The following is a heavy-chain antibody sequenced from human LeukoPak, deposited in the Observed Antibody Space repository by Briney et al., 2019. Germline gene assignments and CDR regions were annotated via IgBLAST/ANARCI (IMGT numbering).Heavy chain of an antibody. CDR1: GFTFSSYD. Sequence: GGSLRLSCAASGFTFSSYDMHWVRQATGKGLEWVSAIGTAGDTYYPGSVKGRFTISRENAKNSLYLQMNSLRAEDTAVYYCAKRHDFWSGFLDAFDIWGQGTMVTVSS. V-gene: IGHV3-13*01. CDR3: AKRHDFWSGFLDAFDI. J-gene: IGHJ3*02. D-gene: IGHD3-3*01. CDR2: IGTAGDT.